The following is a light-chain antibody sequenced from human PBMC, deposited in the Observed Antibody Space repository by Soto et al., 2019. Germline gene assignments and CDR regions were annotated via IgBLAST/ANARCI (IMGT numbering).Light chain of an antibody. V-gene: IGLV1-44*01. Sequence: QSVLTQPPSASGTPGQRVTISCSGRSSNIGRNSVNWYQHLPGTAPKLLIHSSDQRHSGVPDRFAGSKSGTSASLAISGLQSEDEAQYYCAAWDDSLNGVLFGGGTKLTVL. CDR1: SSNIGRNS. CDR2: SSD. CDR3: AAWDDSLNGVL. J-gene: IGLJ2*01.